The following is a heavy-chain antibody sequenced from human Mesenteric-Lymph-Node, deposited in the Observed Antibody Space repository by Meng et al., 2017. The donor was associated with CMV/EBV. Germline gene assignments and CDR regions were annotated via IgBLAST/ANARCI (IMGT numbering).Heavy chain of an antibody. CDR1: GGSISSSNW. Sequence: SETLSLTCVVSGGSISSSNWWSWVRQSPGKGLEWIGEIYHSGTTNYNPSLRSRVTISVDKSKNQFSLKLSSVTAADTAVYYCARGGEEARNYYHGMDVWGQGTTVTVSS. CDR2: IYHSGTT. D-gene: IGHD2-21*01. CDR3: ARGGEEARNYYHGMDV. J-gene: IGHJ6*02. V-gene: IGHV4-4*02.